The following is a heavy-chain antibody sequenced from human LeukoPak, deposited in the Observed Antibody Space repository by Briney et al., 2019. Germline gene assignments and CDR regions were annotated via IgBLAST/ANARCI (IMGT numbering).Heavy chain of an antibody. CDR2: MNPNSGNT. J-gene: IGHJ4*02. CDR1: GYTFTSYD. Sequence: GASVKVSCKASGYTFTSYDINWVRQATGQGLEWMGWMNPNSGNTGYAQKFQGRVTMTRNTSISTAYMELSSLRSEDTAVYYCARVLRYFDWLSYLASYYFDYWGQGTLVTVSS. CDR3: ARVLRYFDWLSYLASYYFDY. D-gene: IGHD3-9*01. V-gene: IGHV1-8*01.